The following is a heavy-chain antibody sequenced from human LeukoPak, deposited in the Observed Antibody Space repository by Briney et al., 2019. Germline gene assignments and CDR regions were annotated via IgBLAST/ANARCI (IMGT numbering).Heavy chain of an antibody. CDR1: GFTFSSHW. CDR3: AKGNIVVVPVYVVY. J-gene: IGHJ4*02. D-gene: IGHD2-2*01. V-gene: IGHV3-74*01. CDR2: ISGDGRNI. Sequence: PGGSLRLSCVASGFTFSSHWMHWVRQDPSKGLVWVSGISGDGRNINYADSVRGRFTISRDNAKNTLYLQMNTPRVEDTAVYYCAKGNIVVVPVYVVYCGQGTLVTVSS.